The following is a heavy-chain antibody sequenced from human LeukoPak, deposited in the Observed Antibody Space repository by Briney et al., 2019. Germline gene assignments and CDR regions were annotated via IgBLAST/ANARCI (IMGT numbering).Heavy chain of an antibody. V-gene: IGHV4-34*01. D-gene: IGHD3-3*01. CDR2: INHSGST. J-gene: IGHJ4*02. Sequence: SETLSPTCAVYGGSFSGYYWSWIRQPPGKGLEWIGEINHSGSTNYNPSLKSRVTISVDTSKNRFSLKLSSVTAADTAVYYCARHEGYYDFWGQGTLVTVSS. CDR3: ARHEGYYDF. CDR1: GGSFSGYY.